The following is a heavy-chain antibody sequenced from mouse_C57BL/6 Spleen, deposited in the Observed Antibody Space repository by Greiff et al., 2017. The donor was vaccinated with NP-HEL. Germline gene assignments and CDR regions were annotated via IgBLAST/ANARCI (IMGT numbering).Heavy chain of an antibody. CDR3: TRANPYGSSWFDY. D-gene: IGHD1-1*01. CDR1: GYTFTDYE. Sequence: VQLQESGAELVRPGASVTLSCKASGYTFTDYEMHWVKQTPVHGLEWIGAIDPETGGTAYNQKFKGKAILTADKSSSTAYMELRSLTSEDSAVYYCTRANPYGSSWFDYWGQGTTLTVSS. J-gene: IGHJ2*01. V-gene: IGHV1-15*01. CDR2: IDPETGGT.